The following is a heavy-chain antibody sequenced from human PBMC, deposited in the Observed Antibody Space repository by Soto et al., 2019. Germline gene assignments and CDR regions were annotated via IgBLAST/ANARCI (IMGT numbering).Heavy chain of an antibody. CDR2: TSDSGHYI. CDR1: GFTFSIYS. D-gene: IGHD2-15*01. CDR3: ARVRSGGSGYFDY. Sequence: GGSLRLSCAASGFTFSIYSMNWVRQAPGKGLEWVASTSDSGHYIYYGDSVKGRFTISRDNAKNSLYLQMNSLRVEDTAMYYCARVRSGGSGYFDYWGQGALVTVSS. J-gene: IGHJ4*02. V-gene: IGHV3-21*01.